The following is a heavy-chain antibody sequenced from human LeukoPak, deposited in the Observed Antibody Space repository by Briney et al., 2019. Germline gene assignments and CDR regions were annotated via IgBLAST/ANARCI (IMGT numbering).Heavy chain of an antibody. CDR1: GGSLSSSSYY. J-gene: IGHJ6*03. V-gene: IGHV4-39*07. CDR3: ARGYCSGGSCYSYYYYNYMDV. D-gene: IGHD2-15*01. Sequence: PSETLSLTCTVSGGSLSSSSYYWGWIRQPPGKGLEWIGSIHYSGSTNYNPSLKSRVTISVDTSKNQFSLKLSSVTAADTAVYYCARGYCSGGSCYSYYYYNYMDVWGKGTTVTVSS. CDR2: IHYSGST.